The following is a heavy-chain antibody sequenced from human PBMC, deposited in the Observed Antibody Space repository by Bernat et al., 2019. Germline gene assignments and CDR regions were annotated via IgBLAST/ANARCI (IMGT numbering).Heavy chain of an antibody. D-gene: IGHD3-9*01. Sequence: QVQLQESGPGLVRPSETLSLTCIVSGDSISSYYWSWIRQPPGKGLEWIGYIYYSGTTNYIPSLKSRVTISIDTSKNQLSLRLNSVTAADTAVYYCARHEERYFDWGYYRAFDIWGQGTMVTVSS. CDR3: ARHEERYFDWGYYRAFDI. CDR1: GDSISSYY. V-gene: IGHV4-59*01. CDR2: IYYSGTT. J-gene: IGHJ3*02.